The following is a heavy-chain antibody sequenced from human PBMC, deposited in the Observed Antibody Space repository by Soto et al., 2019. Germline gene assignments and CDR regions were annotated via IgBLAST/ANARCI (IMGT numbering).Heavy chain of an antibody. Sequence: QVQLVQSGAEVKKPGASVKVSCKASGYTFTSYDINWVRQATGQGLEWMGWMNPNSGNTGYAQKFQVRVTMTTNNSISTAYMEVCSLRSEYTAVYYCASMSSGSQDDAFAIWGKGTMVTVSS. CDR3: ASMSSGSQDDAFAI. CDR2: MNPNSGNT. D-gene: IGHD6-19*01. J-gene: IGHJ3*02. CDR1: GYTFTSYD. V-gene: IGHV1-8*01.